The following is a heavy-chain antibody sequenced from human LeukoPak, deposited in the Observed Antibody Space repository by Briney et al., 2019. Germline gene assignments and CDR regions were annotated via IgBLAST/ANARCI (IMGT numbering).Heavy chain of an antibody. D-gene: IGHD2-15*01. CDR3: AKDHRVGQLLLLP. J-gene: IGHJ5*02. V-gene: IGHV3-23*01. Sequence: GGSLRLSCAASGFTFSSYAITWVRQAPGMGLEWVSTISGGGGSTYYADSVKGRFTISRDNSKNTLYLQMNNLRAKDTAVYYCAKDHRVGQLLLLPWGQGTLVTVSS. CDR1: GFTFSSYA. CDR2: ISGGGGST.